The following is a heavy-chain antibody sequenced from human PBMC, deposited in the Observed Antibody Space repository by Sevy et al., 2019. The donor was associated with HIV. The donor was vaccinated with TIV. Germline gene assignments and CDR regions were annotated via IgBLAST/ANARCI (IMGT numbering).Heavy chain of an antibody. Sequence: ASVKVSCKASGYTFTGQYIHWVRQAPGQGLEGMGWINPNRGNTNYAQELKGRVTMTRDTSISTAYMELSGLKSDETAVYYCSGDLRLRGYSYCCFDYWGQGTLVTVSS. CDR2: INPNRGNT. D-gene: IGHD5-12*01. CDR3: SGDLRLRGYSYCCFDY. J-gene: IGHJ4*02. V-gene: IGHV1-2*02. CDR1: GYTFTGQY.